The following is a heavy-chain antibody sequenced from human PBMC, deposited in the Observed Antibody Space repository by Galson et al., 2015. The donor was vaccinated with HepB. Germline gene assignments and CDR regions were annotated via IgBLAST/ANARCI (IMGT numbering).Heavy chain of an antibody. D-gene: IGHD6-19*01. CDR2: ISYDGSNK. CDR1: GFTFSSYA. CDR3: ARGETQWLWDYYYGMDV. J-gene: IGHJ6*02. Sequence: SLRLSCAASGFTFSSYAMHWVRQAPGKGLEWVAVISYDGSNKYYADSVKGRFTISRDNSKNTLYLQMNSLRAEDTAVYYCARGETQWLWDYYYGMDVWGQGTTVTVSS. V-gene: IGHV3-30-3*01.